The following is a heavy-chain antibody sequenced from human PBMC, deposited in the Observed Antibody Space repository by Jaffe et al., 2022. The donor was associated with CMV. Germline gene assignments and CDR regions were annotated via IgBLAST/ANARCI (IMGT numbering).Heavy chain of an antibody. Sequence: EVQLVESGGGLVQPGGSLRLSCAASGFTFSSYWMSWVRQAPGKGLEWVANIKQDGSEKYYVDSVKGRFTISRDNAKNSLYLQMNSLRAEDTAVYYCARAVTYYYDSGYQWGQGTLVTVSS. CDR3: ARAVTYYYDSGYQ. J-gene: IGHJ4*02. CDR2: IKQDGSEK. CDR1: GFTFSSYW. D-gene: IGHD3-22*01. V-gene: IGHV3-7*03.